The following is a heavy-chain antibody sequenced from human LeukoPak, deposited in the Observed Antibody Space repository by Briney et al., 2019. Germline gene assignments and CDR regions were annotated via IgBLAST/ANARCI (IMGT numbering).Heavy chain of an antibody. Sequence: GGSLRLSCAASGFTFSNAWVSWVRQAPGKGLEWVGRLKSKTDGGTTDYAAPVKGRFTISRDDSKNTLYLQMNSLKTEDTAVYYCTTPGGSGYYYYYMDVWGKGTTVTVSS. CDR1: GFTFSNAW. CDR2: LKSKTDGGTT. J-gene: IGHJ6*03. D-gene: IGHD2-15*01. V-gene: IGHV3-15*01. CDR3: TTPGGSGYYYYYMDV.